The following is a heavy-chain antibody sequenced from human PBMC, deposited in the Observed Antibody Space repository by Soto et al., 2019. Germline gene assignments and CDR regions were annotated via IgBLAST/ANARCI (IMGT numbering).Heavy chain of an antibody. Sequence: PSETLSLTCTVSGGSISSSSYYWGWTRQPPGKGLEWIGSIYYSGSTYYNPSLKSRVTISVDTSKNQFSLKLSSVTAADTAVYYCARQLGSGYYSAFDYWGQGTLVTVYS. J-gene: IGHJ4*02. V-gene: IGHV4-39*01. CDR1: GGSISSSSYY. D-gene: IGHD3-22*01. CDR2: IYYSGST. CDR3: ARQLGSGYYSAFDY.